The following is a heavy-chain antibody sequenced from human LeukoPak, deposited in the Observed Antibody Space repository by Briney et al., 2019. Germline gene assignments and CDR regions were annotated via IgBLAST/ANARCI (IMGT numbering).Heavy chain of an antibody. CDR3: ANLRREQWGLRIDD. CDR1: GFAVCKNS. CDR2: IYSDGSP. J-gene: IGHJ4*02. Sequence: GGSLTHSCAASGFAVCKNSMRCVAQAPGKGLEWVSVIYSDGSPYYADSVRGRFTISRDNSKNTLYLQMNSLRAEDTAVYYCANLRREQWGLRIDDWGQGTRVTVSS. D-gene: IGHD1/OR15-1a*01. V-gene: IGHV3-66*01.